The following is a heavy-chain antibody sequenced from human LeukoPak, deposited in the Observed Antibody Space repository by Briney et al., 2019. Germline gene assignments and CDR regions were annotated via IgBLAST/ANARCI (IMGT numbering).Heavy chain of an antibody. Sequence: ASVKVSCKASGYTFTGYYIHWVRQAPGQGLEWMAWINPNSGDTNYSQKFQGRVTVTGDTSIGAAYMEPSRLRSDDTAVYYCAKAAKAEIYYYYLDVWGKGTTVTVSS. V-gene: IGHV1-2*02. CDR2: INPNSGDT. CDR1: GYTFTGYY. CDR3: AKAAKAEIYYYYLDV. J-gene: IGHJ6*03. D-gene: IGHD5-24*01.